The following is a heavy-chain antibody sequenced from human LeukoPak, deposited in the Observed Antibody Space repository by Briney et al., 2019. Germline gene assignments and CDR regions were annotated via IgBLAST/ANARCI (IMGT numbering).Heavy chain of an antibody. D-gene: IGHD3-10*01. CDR2: IYYSGST. Sequence: SETLSLTCTVSGGSISSSSYYWGWIRQPPGKGLEWIGSIYYSGSTYYNPSLKSRVTISVDTSKNQFSLKLSSVTAADTAVYYCASTVWFGELLAPYFDYWGQGTLVTVSS. CDR1: GGSISSSSYY. J-gene: IGHJ4*02. V-gene: IGHV4-39*01. CDR3: ASTVWFGELLAPYFDY.